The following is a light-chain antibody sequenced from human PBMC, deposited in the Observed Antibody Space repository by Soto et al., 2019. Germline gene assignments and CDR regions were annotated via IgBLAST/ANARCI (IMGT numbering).Light chain of an antibody. CDR2: AAS. CDR1: QVISSY. Sequence: IQLTQSPSCLSASVGDIFTITCRASQVISSYLAWYQQKPGRAPKLLIYAASTLQSGVPSRFSGSGSGTEFTLTITSLQPEDFATYYCQQLNSFPITFGQGTRLEIK. V-gene: IGKV1-9*01. CDR3: QQLNSFPIT. J-gene: IGKJ5*01.